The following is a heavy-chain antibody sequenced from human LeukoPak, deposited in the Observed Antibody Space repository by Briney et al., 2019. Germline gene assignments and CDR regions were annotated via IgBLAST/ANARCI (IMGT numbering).Heavy chain of an antibody. Sequence: ASVKVSCKASGYTFTSYGISWVRPAPGQGLEWMGWISAYNGNTNYAQKLQGRVTMTTDTSTSTAYMELSSLRSEDTAVYYCARGFEELPFDYWGQGTLVTVSS. D-gene: IGHD1-26*01. CDR2: ISAYNGNT. CDR3: ARGFEELPFDY. J-gene: IGHJ4*02. V-gene: IGHV1-18*01. CDR1: GYTFTSYG.